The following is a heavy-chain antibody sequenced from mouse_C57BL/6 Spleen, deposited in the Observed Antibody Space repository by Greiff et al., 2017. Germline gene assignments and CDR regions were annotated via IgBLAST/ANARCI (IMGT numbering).Heavy chain of an antibody. V-gene: IGHV5-6*01. Sequence: VQLKESGGDLVKPGGSLKLSCAASGFTFSSYGMSWVRQTPDKRLEWVATISSGGSYTYYPDSVKGRFTISRDNAKNTLYLQMSSLKSEDTAMYYCARHEGYDGYYQGFAYWGQGTLVTVSA. D-gene: IGHD2-3*01. CDR1: GFTFSSYG. CDR3: ARHEGYDGYYQGFAY. CDR2: ISSGGSYT. J-gene: IGHJ3*01.